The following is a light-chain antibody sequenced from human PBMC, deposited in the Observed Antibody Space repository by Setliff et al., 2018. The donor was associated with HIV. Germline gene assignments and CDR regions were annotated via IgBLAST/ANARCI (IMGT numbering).Light chain of an antibody. V-gene: IGLV2-14*03. J-gene: IGLJ1*01. CDR1: SNDVGGYNY. CDR3: CSYVRGSAYV. Sequence: QSVLTQPASVSGSLGQSTTISCTGTSNDVGGYNYVSWYKQHPGEAPQLMIYAVTKRPSGVSNRFSGSKSGKAASLTISGLQAEDEADYYCCSYVRGSAYVFGTGTKVTVL. CDR2: AVT.